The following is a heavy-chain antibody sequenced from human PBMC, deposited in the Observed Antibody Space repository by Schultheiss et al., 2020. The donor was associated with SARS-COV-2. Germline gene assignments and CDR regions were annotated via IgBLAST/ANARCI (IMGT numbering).Heavy chain of an antibody. D-gene: IGHD5-24*01. J-gene: IGHJ4*02. V-gene: IGHV3-9*01. Sequence: SLKISCAASFLPFISYSIIWVRQATGKGLEWVSGISWNSGSIGYADSVKGRFTISRDNAKNSLYLQMNSLRAEDTALYYCAKAMASGREMSDYWGQGTLVTVSS. CDR2: ISWNSGSI. CDR1: FLPFISYS. CDR3: AKAMASGREMSDY.